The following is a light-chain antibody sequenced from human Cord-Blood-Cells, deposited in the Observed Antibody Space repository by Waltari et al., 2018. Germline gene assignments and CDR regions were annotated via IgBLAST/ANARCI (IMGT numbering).Light chain of an antibody. CDR3: CAYAGSSTLRNWV. V-gene: IGLV2-23*01. CDR1: SSDVGSYNL. CDR2: EGS. J-gene: IGLJ3*02. Sequence: QSALTQPASVSGSPGQSITISCTGTSSDVGSYNLVSCYQQHQGKAPKLKIDEGSKRPSGVSNRFCGSKSGDTASLTNSEPQGEDEAEYYCCAYAGSSTLRNWVFGGGTKLTVL.